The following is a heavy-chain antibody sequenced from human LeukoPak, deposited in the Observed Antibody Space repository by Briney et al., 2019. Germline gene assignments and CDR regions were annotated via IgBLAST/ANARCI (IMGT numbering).Heavy chain of an antibody. CDR1: GFTFSSFS. Sequence: PGGSLRLSCATSGFTFSSFSMNWIRQAPGKGLEWVSTLSTSGAATYYADSVKGRFTISRDNSQNTLYLQMNSLRAEDTAVYYCARDRYGSGSSFDYWGQGTLVTVSS. CDR3: ARDRYGSGSSFDY. D-gene: IGHD3-10*01. CDR2: LSTSGAAT. J-gene: IGHJ4*02. V-gene: IGHV3-23*01.